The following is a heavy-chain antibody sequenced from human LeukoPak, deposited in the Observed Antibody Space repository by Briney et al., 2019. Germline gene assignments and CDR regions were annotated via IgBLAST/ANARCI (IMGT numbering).Heavy chain of an antibody. CDR3: ARGAFWFDP. CDR1: GFTFSSYG. CDR2: ISGSGGST. J-gene: IGHJ5*02. V-gene: IGHV3-23*01. Sequence: GGTLRLSCAASGFTFSSYGMSWVRQAPGKGLEWVSAISGSGGSTYYADSVKGRFTISRDNAKNSLYLQMNSLRAEDTALYYCARGAFWFDPWGQGTLVTVSS.